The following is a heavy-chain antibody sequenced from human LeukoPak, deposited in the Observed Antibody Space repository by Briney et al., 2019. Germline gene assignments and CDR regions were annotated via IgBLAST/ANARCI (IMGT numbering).Heavy chain of an antibody. CDR3: AREPGYSYGFDAFDI. V-gene: IGHV3-11*04. CDR2: ISSSGSTK. D-gene: IGHD5-18*01. J-gene: IGHJ3*02. CDR1: GFTFSDYY. Sequence: GGSLRLSCAASGFTFSDYYMSWIRQAPGKGLEWVSYISSSGSTKYYADSVKGRFTISRDNAKNSLYLQMNSLRAEDTAVYYCAREPGYSYGFDAFDIWGQGTMVTVSS.